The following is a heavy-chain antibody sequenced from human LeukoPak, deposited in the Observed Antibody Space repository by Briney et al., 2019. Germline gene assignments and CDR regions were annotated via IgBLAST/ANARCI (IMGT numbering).Heavy chain of an antibody. CDR3: ASGYGLGFTY. Sequence: SQTLSLTCVISGDSVSSNRVAWNWIRQSPSRGLEWLGRTYYLSKWYNDYAVSVKSRITINPDTSQNQFSLQLNSVTPEDTAVYYCASGYGLGFTYWGQGSLVTVSS. V-gene: IGHV6-1*01. CDR1: GDSVSSNRVA. D-gene: IGHD5-18*01. J-gene: IGHJ4*02. CDR2: TYYLSKWYN.